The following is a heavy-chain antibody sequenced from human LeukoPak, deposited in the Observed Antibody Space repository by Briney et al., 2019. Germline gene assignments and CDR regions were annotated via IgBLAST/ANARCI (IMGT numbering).Heavy chain of an antibody. V-gene: IGHV5-51*01. CDR2: IYPGDSGT. J-gene: IGHJ3*02. Sequence: PGESLKISCKGSGYSFTSYWIGWVRQMPGKGLEWMGIIYPGDSGTRYSPSFQGQVTISADKSISTAYLQWSSLKASDTAMYYCASQNYDFWSGYYPDAFDIWGQGTMVTVSS. CDR3: ASQNYDFWSGYYPDAFDI. CDR1: GYSFTSYW. D-gene: IGHD3-3*01.